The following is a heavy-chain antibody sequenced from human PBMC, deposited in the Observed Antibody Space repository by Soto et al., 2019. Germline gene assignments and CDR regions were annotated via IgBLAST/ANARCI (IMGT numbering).Heavy chain of an antibody. D-gene: IGHD1-26*01. J-gene: IGHJ1*01. Sequence: SVKVSCKASGGTFSSYAISWVRQAPGQGLEWMGGIIPIFGAANYAQKFQGRVTITADGSTSTAYMELSSLRSEDTAVYYCARYSGSVARTTPEYFQHWGQGTLVTVSS. CDR3: ARYSGSVARTTPEYFQH. CDR2: IIPIFGAA. CDR1: GGTFSSYA. V-gene: IGHV1-69*13.